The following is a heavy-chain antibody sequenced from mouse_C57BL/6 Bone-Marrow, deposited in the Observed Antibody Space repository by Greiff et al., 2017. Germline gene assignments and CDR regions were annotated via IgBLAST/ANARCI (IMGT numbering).Heavy chain of an antibody. CDR2: IDPETGGT. J-gene: IGHJ3*01. D-gene: IGHD2-4*01. CDR3: TRRDYGAY. CDR1: GYTFTDYE. V-gene: IGHV1-15*01. Sequence: VQLQQSGAELVRPGASVTLSCKASGYTFTDYEMHWVKQTPVHGLEWIGAIDPETGGTAYTQKFKGKGIMTADKSSRTAYMVLRSLTSEDSAVYYCTRRDYGAYWGQGTLVTVSA.